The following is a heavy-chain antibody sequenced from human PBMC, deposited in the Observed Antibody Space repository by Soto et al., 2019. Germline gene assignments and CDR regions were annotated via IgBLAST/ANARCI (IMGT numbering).Heavy chain of an antibody. V-gene: IGHV1-3*01. J-gene: IGHJ6*03. D-gene: IGHD3-10*01. CDR3: ARDRDRGDYYYYYMDV. Sequence: QVHLVQSGAEVKEPGASVKISCEASGYPFSDYAIHWVRQAPGQRLEWMGRINAGNGNTEYSQPFQGRLTITRDSSARTAFMELGSLTSDDSAVYFCARDRDRGDYYYYYMDVWGRGTTVIVSS. CDR1: GYPFSDYA. CDR2: INAGNGNT.